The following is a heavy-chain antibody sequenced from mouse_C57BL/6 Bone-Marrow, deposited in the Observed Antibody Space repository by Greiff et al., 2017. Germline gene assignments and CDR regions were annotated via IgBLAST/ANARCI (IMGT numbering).Heavy chain of an antibody. D-gene: IGHD1-1*01. Sequence: QVQLQQSGAELVKPGASVKMSCKASGYTFTTYPIEWMKQHHGKSLEWIGNFHPYNDDTKYNEKFKGKATLTVEKSSSTVYLELSRLPSDDSAVYYCARPDYYGSSDWYFDVWGTGTTVTVSS. CDR2: FHPYNDDT. CDR3: ARPDYYGSSDWYFDV. J-gene: IGHJ1*03. V-gene: IGHV1-47*01. CDR1: GYTFTTYP.